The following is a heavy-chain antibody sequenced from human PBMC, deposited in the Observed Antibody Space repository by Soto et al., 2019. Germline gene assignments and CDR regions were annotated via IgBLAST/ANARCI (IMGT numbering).Heavy chain of an antibody. Sequence: SQTLSVTCAISGDSVSSKSAAWNWIRQSPSRGLEWLGRTYSRSQWYYDYAPSVKSRITINPDTPRNQFSLQLNSVTPEDTAVYYCARAPFGSGWYVYYFDYWGQGMLVTVSS. D-gene: IGHD6-19*01. CDR3: ARAPFGSGWYVYYFDY. CDR2: TYSRSQWYY. CDR1: GDSVSSKSAA. J-gene: IGHJ4*02. V-gene: IGHV6-1*01.